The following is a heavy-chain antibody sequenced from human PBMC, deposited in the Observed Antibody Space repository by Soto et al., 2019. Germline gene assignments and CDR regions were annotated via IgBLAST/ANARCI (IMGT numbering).Heavy chain of an antibody. CDR2: IYTSGST. J-gene: IGHJ5*02. V-gene: IGHV4-4*07. Sequence: LSLTCTVSGGSISRYYWSWIRQPAGKGLEWIGRIYTSGSTNYKPSLKSRVTMSVDTSKNQFSLKLSSVTAADTAVYYCAREAVWFGINWFAPWGQGTLVTVSS. D-gene: IGHD3-10*01. CDR3: AREAVWFGINWFAP. CDR1: GGSISRYY.